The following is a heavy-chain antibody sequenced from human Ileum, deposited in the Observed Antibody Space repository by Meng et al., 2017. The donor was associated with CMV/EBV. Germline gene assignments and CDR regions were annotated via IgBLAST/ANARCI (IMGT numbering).Heavy chain of an antibody. Sequence: GESLKISCATSGFTLSSYWMSWVRQAPGKGLEWLAKIGPSGSETDYVDSLEGRFTISRDNAMRSLYLQMTSLTAEDTAVYYCVRAEYGDYGGYWGQGTLVTVSS. CDR3: VRAEYGDYGGY. V-gene: IGHV3-7*03. CDR2: IGPSGSET. J-gene: IGHJ4*02. D-gene: IGHD4-17*01. CDR1: GFTLSSYW.